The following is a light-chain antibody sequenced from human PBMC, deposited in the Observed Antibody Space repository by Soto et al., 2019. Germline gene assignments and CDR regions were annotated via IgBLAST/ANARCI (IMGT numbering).Light chain of an antibody. CDR3: QQYNSYSPYT. CDR2: KAS. CDR1: QYISIW. V-gene: IGKV1-5*03. J-gene: IGKJ2*01. Sequence: DIQMTQSPSTLSASVGDRVTITCRASQYISIWLAWYQQKPGKAPKLLIYKASSLQSGVPSRFSGSGSGTEFTLTISSLQPDDFATYYCQQYNSYSPYTFGQGTKVEIK.